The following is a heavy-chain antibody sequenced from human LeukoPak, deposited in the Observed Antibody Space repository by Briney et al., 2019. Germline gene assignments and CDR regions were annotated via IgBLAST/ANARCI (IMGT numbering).Heavy chain of an antibody. D-gene: IGHD6-19*01. CDR1: GGTFGSYA. CDR3: ASARCLVMAGNRTYYYYIDV. Sequence: SVKVSCKTSGGTFGSYAFSWVRQAPGQGLKWMGRIFPVCGTTNYPQKFQGRVTIAADASTGTVLIELSGLRADDTAVYCCASARCLVMAGNRTYYYYIDVWGTGTTVIVSS. J-gene: IGHJ6*03. V-gene: IGHV1-69*13. CDR2: IFPVCGTT.